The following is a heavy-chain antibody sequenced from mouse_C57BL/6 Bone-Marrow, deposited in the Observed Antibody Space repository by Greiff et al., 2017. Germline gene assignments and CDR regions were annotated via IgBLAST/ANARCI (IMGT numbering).Heavy chain of an antibody. J-gene: IGHJ2*01. Sequence: QVQLQQPGAELVMPGASVKLSCKASGYTFTSYWMHWVKQRPGQGLEWIGEFDPSDSYTNFNQKFKGKSKLTVDKSSSTAYMQLSRLTAEDSAVYYCARLGERPYYFDYWGQGTTLSVSS. CDR2: FDPSDSYT. CDR1: GYTFTSYW. D-gene: IGHD1-2*01. V-gene: IGHV1-69*01. CDR3: ARLGERPYYFDY.